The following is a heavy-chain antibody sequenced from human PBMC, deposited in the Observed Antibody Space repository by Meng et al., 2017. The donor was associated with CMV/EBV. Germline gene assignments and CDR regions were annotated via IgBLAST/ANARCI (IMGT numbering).Heavy chain of an antibody. Sequence: GESLKISCAASGFTFSSYGMHWVRQAPGKGLEWVAFIRYDGSNKYYADSVKGRFTISRDNSKSTLYLQMNSLRAEDTAVYYCANFGGEVYWGQGTLVTVSS. J-gene: IGHJ4*02. CDR3: ANFGGEVY. V-gene: IGHV3-30*02. CDR1: GFTFSSYG. D-gene: IGHD3-10*01. CDR2: IRYDGSNK.